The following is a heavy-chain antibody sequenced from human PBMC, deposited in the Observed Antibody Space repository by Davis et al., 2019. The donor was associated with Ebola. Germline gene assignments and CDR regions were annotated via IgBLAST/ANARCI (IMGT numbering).Heavy chain of an antibody. CDR3: ARDEI. CDR1: GGSISSGGDY. CDR2: INHSGST. J-gene: IGHJ3*02. V-gene: IGHV4-39*07. Sequence: MPSETLSLTCTVSGGSISSGGDYWSWIRQPPGKGLEWIGEINHSGSTNYNPSLKSRVTISVDTSKNQFSLKLSSVTAADTAVYYCARDEIWGQGTMVTVSS.